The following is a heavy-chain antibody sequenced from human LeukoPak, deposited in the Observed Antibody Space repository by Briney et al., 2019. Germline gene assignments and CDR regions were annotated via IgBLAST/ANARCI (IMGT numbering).Heavy chain of an antibody. V-gene: IGHV3-21*01. CDR3: ARVIRVPAAITGPNDY. CDR2: ISSSSSYI. J-gene: IGHJ4*02. Sequence: PGGSLRLSCAASGFTFSSYSMNWVRQAPGKGLEWVSSISSSSSYIYYADSVKGRFTISRDNAKNSLYLQMNSLRAEDTAVYYCARVIRVPAAITGPNDYWGQGTLVTVSS. D-gene: IGHD2-2*02. CDR1: GFTFSSYS.